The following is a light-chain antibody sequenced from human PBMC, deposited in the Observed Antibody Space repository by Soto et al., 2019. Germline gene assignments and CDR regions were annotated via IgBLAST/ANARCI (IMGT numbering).Light chain of an antibody. Sequence: QSVLTQPPSASGTPGQGVTISCSGSRSNIGSNTVNWYQQLPGTAPTLLIYTNNQRPSGVPDRVSGSTSGTSASLAISGLQSEDEADYYCAAWDDSLNGVVFGGGTKLTVL. V-gene: IGLV1-44*01. J-gene: IGLJ2*01. CDR1: RSNIGSNT. CDR3: AAWDDSLNGVV. CDR2: TNN.